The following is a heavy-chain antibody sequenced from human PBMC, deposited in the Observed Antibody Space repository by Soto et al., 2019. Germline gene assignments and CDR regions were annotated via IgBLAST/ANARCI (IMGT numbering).Heavy chain of an antibody. CDR3: ARDRGYNSGRSAAFDI. CDR2: ISGANTM. CDR1: GFTFSSFG. D-gene: IGHD3-10*01. V-gene: IGHV3-48*02. J-gene: IGHJ4*02. Sequence: PGGSLRLSCAASGFTFSSFGMNWVRQAPGKGLEWVSFISGANTMVYADSVKGRFSISRDNAKNSVYLQLNSLRDEDTAVYYCARDRGYNSGRSAAFDIWGQGTLVTVSS.